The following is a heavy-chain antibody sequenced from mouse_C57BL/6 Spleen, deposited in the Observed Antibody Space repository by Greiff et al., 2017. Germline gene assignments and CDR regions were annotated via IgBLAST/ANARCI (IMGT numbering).Heavy chain of an antibody. CDR3: ARRGETGSYYYAMDY. J-gene: IGHJ4*01. CDR1: GYAFSSYW. V-gene: IGHV1-80*01. CDR2: IYPGDGDT. Sequence: VQLQQSGAELVKPGASVKISCKASGYAFSSYWMNWVKQRPGKGLEGIGQIYPGDGDTNYNGKFNGKATLTADKSSSTAYMQLSSLTSEDSAVYFCARRGETGSYYYAMDYWGQGTSVTVSS. D-gene: IGHD4-1*01.